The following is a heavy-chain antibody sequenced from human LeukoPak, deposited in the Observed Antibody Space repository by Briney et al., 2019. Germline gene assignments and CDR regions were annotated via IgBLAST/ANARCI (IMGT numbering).Heavy chain of an antibody. J-gene: IGHJ4*02. CDR3: ARPVSGWYWFDN. D-gene: IGHD6-19*01. Sequence: GGSLGLSCAASGFTFSSTSMSWVRQAPGKGLEWVSSFSASKNNKHYVESVKGRFIISRDNAKNTLYLQMNSLRAEDTAVYYCARPVSGWYWFDNWGQGSLVTVSS. CDR1: GFTFSSTS. V-gene: IGHV3-23*01. CDR2: FSASKNNK.